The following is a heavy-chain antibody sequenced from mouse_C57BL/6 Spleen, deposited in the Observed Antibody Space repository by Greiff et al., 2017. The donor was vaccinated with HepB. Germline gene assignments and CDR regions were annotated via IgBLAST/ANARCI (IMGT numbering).Heavy chain of an antibody. V-gene: IGHV1-81*01. D-gene: IGHD2-4*01. CDR3: AREIDYDGDYYALDY. CDR1: GYTFTSYG. J-gene: IGHJ4*01. CDR2: IYPRSGNT. Sequence: VQLQQSGAELARPGASVKLSCKASGYTFTSYGISWVKQRTGQGLEWIGEIYPRSGNTYYNEKFKGKATLTADKSSSTAYVELRSLTSEDSAVYLCAREIDYDGDYYALDYWGQGTSVTV.